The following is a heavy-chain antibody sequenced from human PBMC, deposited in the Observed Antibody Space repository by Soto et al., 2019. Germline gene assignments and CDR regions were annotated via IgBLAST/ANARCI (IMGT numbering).Heavy chain of an antibody. CDR1: GGSLSSYY. J-gene: IGHJ4*02. Sequence: QVQLQQWGAGLLKPSETLSLTCAVYGGSLSSYYWSWIRQPPGKGLEGIGEINHSGSTNYNPSLKSRVTTSVDTSKNQFSLKLTSVTAADTAVYYCARGVPGYSSSWYGFWGQGTLVTVSS. CDR2: INHSGST. V-gene: IGHV4-34*01. CDR3: ARGVPGYSSSWYGF. D-gene: IGHD6-13*01.